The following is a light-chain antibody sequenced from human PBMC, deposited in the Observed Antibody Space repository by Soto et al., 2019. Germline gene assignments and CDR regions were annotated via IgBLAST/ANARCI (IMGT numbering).Light chain of an antibody. Sequence: DIQMTQSPSSLSASVGDRVTITCRASQSISDYLNWYQQTPGEAPKLLISAASSSQSGVPSRFSGSGSETDFTLTISSLQPEDSATYYCQQSDSSPRTFGQGTKLEIK. CDR1: QSISDY. CDR3: QQSDSSPRT. J-gene: IGKJ2*01. V-gene: IGKV1-39*01. CDR2: AAS.